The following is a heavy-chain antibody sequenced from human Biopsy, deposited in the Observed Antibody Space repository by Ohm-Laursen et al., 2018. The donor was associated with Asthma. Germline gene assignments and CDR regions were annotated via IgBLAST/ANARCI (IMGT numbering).Heavy chain of an antibody. CDR2: LIPVLGTP. J-gene: IGHJ6*02. Sequence: ASVKVSCNASGDSFSNYAISWVRQAPGQGLEWMGGLIPVLGTPDHAQMFEGRVTITADESTSTAYMELSSLSSEGTAVYYCARGYSGPDRIVYYYSGLEVWGQGTTVTVSS. CDR3: ARGYSGPDRIVYYYSGLEV. D-gene: IGHD5-12*01. V-gene: IGHV1-69*13. CDR1: GDSFSNYA.